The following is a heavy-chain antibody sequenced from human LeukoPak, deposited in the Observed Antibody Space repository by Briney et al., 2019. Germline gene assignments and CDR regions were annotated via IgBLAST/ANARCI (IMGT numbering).Heavy chain of an antibody. V-gene: IGHV3-23*01. CDR3: ARVSSGSYNAAFDFDY. CDR2: ISGSGGST. CDR1: GFTFSSYG. J-gene: IGHJ4*02. D-gene: IGHD1-26*01. Sequence: GGTLRLSCAASGFTFSSYGMSWVRQAPGKGLEWVSAISGSGGSTYYADSVKGRFTISRDNSKNTLYLQMNSLRAEDTAVYYCARVSSGSYNAAFDFDYWGQGTLVTVSS.